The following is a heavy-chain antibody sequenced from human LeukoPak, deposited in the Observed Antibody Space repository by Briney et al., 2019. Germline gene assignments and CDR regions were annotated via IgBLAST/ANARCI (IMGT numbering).Heavy chain of an antibody. CDR2: IKPNSGGT. CDR1: GYTFTGYY. D-gene: IGHD2-15*01. J-gene: IGHJ3*02. V-gene: IGHV1-2*02. Sequence: ASVQVSCQASGYTFTGYYMHWVRQAPGQGLEGMGWIKPNSGGTNYAQKFQGRVTMTRDTSISTAYMELSRLRCDDTAVYYCAGEVVAATSDAFHIWGQGTMVTVSS. CDR3: AGEVVAATSDAFHI.